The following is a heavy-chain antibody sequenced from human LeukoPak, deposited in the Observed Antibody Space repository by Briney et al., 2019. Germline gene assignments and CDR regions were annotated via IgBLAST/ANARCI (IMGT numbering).Heavy chain of an antibody. CDR1: GFTFSTYG. Sequence: PGRSLRLSCAASGFTFSTYGMHWVRQAPGKGLEWVSSIDGTTTYIFYADSVRGRFTISRDNAKSSLYLQLNSLRAEDTAVYYCASFSRLWELGLDYWGQGTLVTVSS. V-gene: IGHV3-21*01. CDR3: ASFSRLWELGLDY. J-gene: IGHJ4*02. CDR2: IDGTTTYI. D-gene: IGHD1-26*01.